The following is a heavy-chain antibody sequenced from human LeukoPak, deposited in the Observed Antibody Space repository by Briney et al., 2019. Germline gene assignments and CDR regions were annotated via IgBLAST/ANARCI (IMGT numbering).Heavy chain of an antibody. CDR2: TYYGGST. V-gene: IGHV4-59*08. D-gene: IGHD3-10*01. Sequence: SETLSLTCTVSGGSISGFYWTWIRQPPGKALEWIGYTYYGGSTHYNPSLESRVTISVDTSKNQFPLELTSVTAADTAVYYCASVGHYYGSGSYYNFFGTYYYYGMDVWGQGTTVTVSS. J-gene: IGHJ6*02. CDR1: GGSISGFY. CDR3: ASVGHYYGSGSYYNFFGTYYYYGMDV.